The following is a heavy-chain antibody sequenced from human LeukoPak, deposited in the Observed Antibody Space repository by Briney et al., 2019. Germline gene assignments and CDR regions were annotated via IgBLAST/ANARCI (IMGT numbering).Heavy chain of an antibody. Sequence: SETLSLTCTVSGGSISSSSYYWGWIRQPPGKGLEWIGSIYYSGSTYYNPSLKSRVTISVDTSKNQFSLKLSSVTAADTAVYYCASFYYDFWSGPNWFDPWGQGTLVTVSS. CDR3: ASFYYDFWSGPNWFDP. CDR2: IYYSGST. J-gene: IGHJ5*02. D-gene: IGHD3-3*01. V-gene: IGHV4-39*07. CDR1: GGSISSSSYY.